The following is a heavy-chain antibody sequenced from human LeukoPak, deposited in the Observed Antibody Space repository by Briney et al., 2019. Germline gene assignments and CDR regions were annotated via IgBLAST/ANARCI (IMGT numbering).Heavy chain of an antibody. CDR1: GYTSTSYD. D-gene: IGHD1-26*01. Sequence: ASVKVSCKASGYTSTSYDINWVRQATGQGLEWMGWMNPNSGNTGYAQKFQGRVTMTRNTSISTAYMELSSLRSEDTAVYYCARVSGSYTNWFDPWGQGTLVTVSS. CDR2: MNPNSGNT. V-gene: IGHV1-8*01. J-gene: IGHJ5*02. CDR3: ARVSGSYTNWFDP.